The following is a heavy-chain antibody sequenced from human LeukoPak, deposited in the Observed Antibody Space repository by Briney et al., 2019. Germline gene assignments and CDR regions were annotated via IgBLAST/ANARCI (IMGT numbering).Heavy chain of an antibody. J-gene: IGHJ5*02. D-gene: IGHD2-15*01. CDR1: GGSISSSSYY. Sequence: SETLSLTCSVSGGSISSSSYYWGWIRQAPGKGLEWIGSLYYTGSTYYNPSLKSRVTISVDTSKNQFSLKLSSVTAADTAVYYCARLVVVAAAQEDNWFDPWGQGTLVTVSS. CDR3: ARLVVVAAAQEDNWFDP. V-gene: IGHV4-39*07. CDR2: LYYTGST.